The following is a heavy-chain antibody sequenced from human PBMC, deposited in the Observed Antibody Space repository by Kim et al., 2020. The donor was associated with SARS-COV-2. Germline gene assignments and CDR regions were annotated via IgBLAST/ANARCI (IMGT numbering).Heavy chain of an antibody. J-gene: IGHJ4*02. CDR3: ARWYVGIVSRYFDF. D-gene: IGHD1-20*01. V-gene: IGHV3-66*01. Sequence: YGDSVKDRVTISRDKSKNPLYLQMSSLRDEDTAVYYCARWYVGIVSRYFDFWGQGTLVTVSS.